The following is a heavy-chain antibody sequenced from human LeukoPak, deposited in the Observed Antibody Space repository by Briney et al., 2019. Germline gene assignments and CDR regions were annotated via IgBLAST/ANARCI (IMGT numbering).Heavy chain of an antibody. CDR3: ARDEHQYYSESSGRFDF. CDR1: GFTFSFYW. D-gene: IGHD3-22*01. V-gene: IGHV3-7*04. CDR2: IKQDGSEK. Sequence: PGGSLRLSCVASGFTFSFYWMAWVRQAPGKGREWLANIKQDGSEKYYVDSARGRFTISRDNAKNSLYLQMDSLRAEDTAVYYCARDEHQYYSESSGRFDFWGQGVLVTVSS. J-gene: IGHJ4*02.